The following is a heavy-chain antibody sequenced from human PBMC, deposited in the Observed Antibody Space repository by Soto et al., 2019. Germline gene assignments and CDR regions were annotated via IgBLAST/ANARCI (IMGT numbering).Heavy chain of an antibody. CDR3: AKAQFDYGDYPYFQH. D-gene: IGHD4-17*01. J-gene: IGHJ1*01. V-gene: IGHV3-23*01. Sequence: PGGSLRLSCAASGFTFSSYAMSWVRQAPGKGLEWVSAISGSGGSTYYADSVKGRFTISRDNSKNTLYLQMNSLRAEDTAVYYCAKAQFDYGDYPYFQHWGQGTLVTVSS. CDR2: ISGSGGST. CDR1: GFTFSSYA.